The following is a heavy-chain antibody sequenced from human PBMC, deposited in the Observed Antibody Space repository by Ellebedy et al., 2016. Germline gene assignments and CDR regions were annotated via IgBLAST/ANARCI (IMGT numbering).Heavy chain of an antibody. CDR3: ARGSTKGYCSSTSCYTNAFDI. V-gene: IGHV1-2*02. D-gene: IGHD2-2*02. J-gene: IGHJ3*02. Sequence: ASVKVSCXASGYTFTGYYMHWVRQAPGQGLEWMGWINPNSGGTNYAQKFQGRVTMTRDTSISTAYMELSSLRSEDTAVYYCARGSTKGYCSSTSCYTNAFDIWGQGTMVTVSS. CDR1: GYTFTGYY. CDR2: INPNSGGT.